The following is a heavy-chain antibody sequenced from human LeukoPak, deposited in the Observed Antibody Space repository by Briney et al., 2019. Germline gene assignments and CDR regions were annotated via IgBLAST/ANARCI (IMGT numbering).Heavy chain of an antibody. V-gene: IGHV3-74*01. CDR1: GVTFSSYW. Sequence: GGSLRLSCAASGVTFSSYWMHWVRQAPGKGLVWVSRINSDGSSTSYADSVKGRFTISRDNSKNTLYLQMNSLRAEDTAVYYCARDRNWNYVDYWGQGTLVTVSS. D-gene: IGHD1-1*01. CDR2: INSDGSST. CDR3: ARDRNWNYVDY. J-gene: IGHJ4*02.